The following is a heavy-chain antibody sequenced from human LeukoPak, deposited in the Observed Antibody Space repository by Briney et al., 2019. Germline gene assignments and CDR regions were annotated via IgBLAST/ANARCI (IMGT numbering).Heavy chain of an antibody. Sequence: SETLSLTSTVSGGSISNYYWSWIRQPAGKGLEWIGRVYSSGSTNYNPSLKSRVTMSVDTSKNEFSLKLSSVTAADTAVYYCARHYCGGDCYSRWYFDLWGRGTLVTVSS. CDR1: GGSISNYY. D-gene: IGHD2-21*02. CDR3: ARHYCGGDCYSRWYFDL. J-gene: IGHJ2*01. V-gene: IGHV4-4*07. CDR2: VYSSGST.